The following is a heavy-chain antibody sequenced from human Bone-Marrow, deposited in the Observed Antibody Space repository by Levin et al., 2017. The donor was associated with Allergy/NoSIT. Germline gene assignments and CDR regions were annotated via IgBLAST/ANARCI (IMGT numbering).Heavy chain of an antibody. CDR2: IYYSGYP. Sequence: PSETLSLMCSVSGGSISSYYWSWIRQPPGKGLEWVGYIYYSGYPKYNPSLKSRATMSADTSKNQVSLTLTSVTAADTAIYYCARDRPRYCSGGDCHSAFEYWGQGLLVTVSS. CDR1: GGSISSYY. J-gene: IGHJ4*02. CDR3: ARDRPRYCSGGDCHSAFEY. V-gene: IGHV4-59*01. D-gene: IGHD2-21*02.